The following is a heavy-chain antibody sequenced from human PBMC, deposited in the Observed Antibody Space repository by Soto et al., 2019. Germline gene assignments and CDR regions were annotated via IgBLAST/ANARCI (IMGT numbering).Heavy chain of an antibody. CDR1: GFTFSSYG. J-gene: IGHJ6*02. CDR3: AKERGYCISTSCYGPRYYYYGMDV. V-gene: IGHV3-30*18. CDR2: ISYDGSNK. Sequence: GGSQRLSCAASGFTFSSYGRHWVRQAPGKGLEWVAVISYDGSNKYYADSVKGRFTISRDNSKNTLYLQMNSLRAEDTAVYYYAKERGYCISTSCYGPRYYYYGMDVWGQGTTVTVSS. D-gene: IGHD2-2*01.